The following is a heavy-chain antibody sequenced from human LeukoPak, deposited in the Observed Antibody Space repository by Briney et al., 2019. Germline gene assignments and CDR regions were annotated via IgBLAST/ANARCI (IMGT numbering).Heavy chain of an antibody. J-gene: IGHJ3*02. CDR3: AREVAENAFDI. CDR2: IYYSGST. CDR1: GGSISSSSYY. D-gene: IGHD2-15*01. Sequence: SETLSLTCTVSGGSISSSSYYWGWIRQPPGKGLEWIGSIYYSGSTYYNPSLKSRVTISVDTSKNQFSLKLSSVTAADTAVYYCAREVAENAFDIWGQGTMVTVSS. V-gene: IGHV4-39*07.